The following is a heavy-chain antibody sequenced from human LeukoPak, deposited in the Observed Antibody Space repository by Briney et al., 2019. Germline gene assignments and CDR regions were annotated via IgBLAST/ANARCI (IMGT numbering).Heavy chain of an antibody. CDR1: GFTFSDAW. J-gene: IGHJ4*02. CDR2: IKRKTDGGTT. D-gene: IGHD2-21*02. V-gene: IGHV3-15*01. Sequence: GGSLRPSCAASGFTFSDAWMSWVRQAPGKGLEWVSRIKRKTDGGTTDYAAPVKGRFTISRDDSKNTLYLQMNSLKTEDTAVFYCVTENRYFDYWGQGILVTVSS. CDR3: VTENRYFDY.